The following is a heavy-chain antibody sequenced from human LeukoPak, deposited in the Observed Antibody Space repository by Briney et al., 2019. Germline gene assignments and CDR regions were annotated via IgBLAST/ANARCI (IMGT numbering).Heavy chain of an antibody. D-gene: IGHD6-6*01. J-gene: IGHJ4*02. Sequence: GGSLRLSCAASGFTFNIYAMSWVRQAPGKGLEWVSAITGSGGSTYYADSVMGRFTISRDNSKNTLYLQMSSLRAEDTAVYYCATGYIITARPFDFWGQGTLVTVSS. CDR3: ATGYIITARPFDF. CDR1: GFTFNIYA. V-gene: IGHV3-23*01. CDR2: ITGSGGST.